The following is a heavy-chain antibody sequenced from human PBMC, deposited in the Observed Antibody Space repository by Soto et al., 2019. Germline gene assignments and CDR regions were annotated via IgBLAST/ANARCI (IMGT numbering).Heavy chain of an antibody. V-gene: IGHV3-23*01. Sequence: PXVSLRLSCAASGFTFSSYAMSWVRQAPGKGLEWVSAISGSGGSTYYADSVKGRFTISRDNSKNTLYLQMNSLRAEDTAVYYCAKAIGEWLVRDWFDPWGQGTLVTVSS. CDR1: GFTFSSYA. J-gene: IGHJ5*02. D-gene: IGHD6-19*01. CDR2: ISGSGGST. CDR3: AKAIGEWLVRDWFDP.